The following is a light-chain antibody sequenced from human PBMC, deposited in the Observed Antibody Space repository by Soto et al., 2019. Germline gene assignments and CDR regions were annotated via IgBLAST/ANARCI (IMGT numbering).Light chain of an antibody. V-gene: IGKV3-11*01. Sequence: DIVLTQSPGTLSLSPGERATLSCRASQSVSSYLAWYQQKPGQAPRLLMYEASNRATGIPARFSGSGSGTDFTLTISSLEPEDFAVYYCQQRSNWPITFGQGTRLEIK. CDR2: EAS. CDR1: QSVSSY. J-gene: IGKJ5*01. CDR3: QQRSNWPIT.